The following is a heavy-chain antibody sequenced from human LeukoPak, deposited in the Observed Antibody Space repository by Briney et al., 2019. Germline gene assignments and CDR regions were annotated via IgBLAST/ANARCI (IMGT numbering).Heavy chain of an antibody. J-gene: IGHJ4*02. Sequence: GGSLRLSCAASGFTFSSYSMNWVRQAPGKGLEWVSYISSSSSTIYYADSVKGRFTISRDNAESSLYLQMNSLRAEDTAVYYCAREAAAGTFDYWGQGTLVTVSS. CDR2: ISSSSSTI. D-gene: IGHD6-13*01. V-gene: IGHV3-48*04. CDR3: AREAAAGTFDY. CDR1: GFTFSSYS.